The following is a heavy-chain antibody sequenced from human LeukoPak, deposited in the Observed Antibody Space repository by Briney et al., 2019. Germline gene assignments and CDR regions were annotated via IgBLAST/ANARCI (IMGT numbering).Heavy chain of an antibody. CDR2: IYYSGST. V-gene: IGHV4-30-4*07. CDR3: ARGAAAAANYYYYYMDV. J-gene: IGHJ6*03. CDR1: GGSISSGGYS. Sequence: SETLSLTCAVSGGSISSGGYSWSWIRQPPGKGLEWIGYIYYSGSTYYNPSLKSRVTISVDTSKNQFSLKLSSVTAADTAVYYCARGAAAAANYYYYYMDVWGKGTTVTVSS. D-gene: IGHD6-13*01.